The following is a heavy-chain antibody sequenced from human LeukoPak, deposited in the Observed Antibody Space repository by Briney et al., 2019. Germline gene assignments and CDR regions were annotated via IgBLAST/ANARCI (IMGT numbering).Heavy chain of an antibody. CDR1: GFTFSFYS. D-gene: IGHD3-10*01. J-gene: IGHJ4*02. V-gene: IGHV3-21*04. CDR2: ISSSGGNM. CDR3: IKGSRSGMKYYFDY. Sequence: GGSLRLSCAASGFTFSFYSMNWVRQAPGRGLEWVSSISSSGGNMYYADSVKGRFTISRDSAKNSLYLQMNSLRTEDTALYYCIKGSRSGMKYYFDYWGQGTLVTVSS.